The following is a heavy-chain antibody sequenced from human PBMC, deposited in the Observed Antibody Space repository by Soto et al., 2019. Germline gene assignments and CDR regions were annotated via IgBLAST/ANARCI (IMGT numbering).Heavy chain of an antibody. CDR3: ARHHGPTTSENWFDP. D-gene: IGHD5-12*01. CDR2: MSTYSGDR. J-gene: IGHJ5*02. V-gene: IGHV1-18*01. CDR1: GYTFFTYD. Sequence: QVHLVQSGVEVKTPGASVKVSCQASGYTFFTYDISWVRQAPGQGLEWRGGMSTYSGDRKYAKKCHGRVTMTTDTSTTTAYLALRSLRSDDTAVYYCARHHGPTTSENWFDPWGQGTLVTVSS.